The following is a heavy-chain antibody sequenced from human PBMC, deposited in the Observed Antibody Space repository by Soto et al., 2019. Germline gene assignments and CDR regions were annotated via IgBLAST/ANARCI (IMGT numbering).Heavy chain of an antibody. CDR3: AREPPETPPDY. CDR1: GYTFSDYG. CDR2: ISAKNGNT. V-gene: IGHV1-18*01. Sequence: ASVKVSCKTSGYTFSDYGISWVRQAPGQGLEWMGWISAKNGNTNFAQKFRGRVTMITDTSTKTVYMELRNLRLDDTAVYYCAREPPETPPDYWGQGTLVTVSS. J-gene: IGHJ4*02.